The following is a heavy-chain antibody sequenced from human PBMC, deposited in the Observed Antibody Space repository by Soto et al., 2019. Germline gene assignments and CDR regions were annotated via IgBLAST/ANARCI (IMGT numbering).Heavy chain of an antibody. CDR1: GFTFSTYA. J-gene: IGHJ3*02. CDR2: IWYDGSNK. CDR3: ARETEAFDI. V-gene: IGHV3-30*04. Sequence: GGSLRVSCAASGFTFSTYAMHWVRQAPGKGLEWVAVIWYDGSNKYYADSVKGRFTISRDSSKNTLYVQMNSLRAEDTAVYYCARETEAFDIWGQGTMVTVSS.